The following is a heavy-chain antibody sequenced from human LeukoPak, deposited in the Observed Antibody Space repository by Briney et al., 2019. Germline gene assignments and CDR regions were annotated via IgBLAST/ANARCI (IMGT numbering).Heavy chain of an antibody. Sequence: SETLSLTCTVSGGSISSSSYYWGWIRQPPGKGLEWIGSIYYSGSTYYNPSLKSRVTISVDTSKNQFSLKLSSVTAADTAVYYCARGNSGYGVIDYWGQGTLVTVSS. CDR3: ARGNSGYGVIDY. CDR1: GGSISSSSYY. J-gene: IGHJ4*02. CDR2: IYYSGST. V-gene: IGHV4-39*01. D-gene: IGHD5-12*01.